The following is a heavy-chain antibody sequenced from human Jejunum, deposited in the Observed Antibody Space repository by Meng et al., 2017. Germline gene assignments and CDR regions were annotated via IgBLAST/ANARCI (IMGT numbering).Heavy chain of an antibody. CDR3: AKSRGGDSFDY. CDR2: ITIRSTYM. D-gene: IGHD2-21*02. V-gene: IGHV3-21*06. Sequence: GGSLRLSCAASDFTFSDYNMNWVRQAPGKGLDWVSSITIRSTYMNYADSVKGRFTISRDNARNSVYIQMNSLRAEDTAIYYCAKSRGGDSFDYWGQGTLVTVSS. CDR1: DFTFSDYN. J-gene: IGHJ4*02.